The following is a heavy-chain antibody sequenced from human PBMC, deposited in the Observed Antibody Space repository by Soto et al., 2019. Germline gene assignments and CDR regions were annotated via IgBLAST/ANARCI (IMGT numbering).Heavy chain of an antibody. CDR1: GFTVSSSY. J-gene: IGHJ6*02. CDR2: IESGGTA. D-gene: IGHD2-21*02. CDR3: AKDLGPLKLLNYVFYGLDV. Sequence: GGALRLSSNASGFTVSSSYMSSIRQAPGMGLEWVAVIESGGTAHYADSVKGRFTISRDNPNNIIYLQLHTLRAEDTAVYYCAKDLGPLKLLNYVFYGLDVWGQGTTVTVSS. V-gene: IGHV3-53*01.